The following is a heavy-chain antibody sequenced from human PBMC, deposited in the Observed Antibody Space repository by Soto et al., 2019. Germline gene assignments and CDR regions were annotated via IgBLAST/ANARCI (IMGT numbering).Heavy chain of an antibody. D-gene: IGHD3-10*01. Sequence: GGSLRLSCAASGFTFSSYSMNWVRQAPGKGLEWVSYISSSSSTIYYADSVKGRFTISRDNAKNSLYLQMNCLRAEDTAVYYCAISVWAYYYGLGSYYGLRGYYYGMDVWGQGTTVTVSS. V-gene: IGHV3-48*01. J-gene: IGHJ6*02. CDR3: AISVWAYYYGLGSYYGLRGYYYGMDV. CDR1: GFTFSSYS. CDR2: ISSSSSTI.